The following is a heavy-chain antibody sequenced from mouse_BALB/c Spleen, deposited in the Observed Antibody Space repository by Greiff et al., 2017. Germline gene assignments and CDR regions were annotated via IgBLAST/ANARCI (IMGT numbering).Heavy chain of an antibody. D-gene: IGHD2-1*01. CDR1: GYTFTSYY. Sequence: QVQLQQSGPELVKPGASVKMSCKASGYTFTSYYIHWVKQRPGQGLEWIGWIYPGDGSTKYNEKFKGKTTLTADKSSSTAYMLLSSLTSEDSAIYFCARGGNSGAMDYWGQGTSVTVSS. CDR3: ARGGNSGAMDY. V-gene: IGHV1S56*01. J-gene: IGHJ4*01. CDR2: IYPGDGST.